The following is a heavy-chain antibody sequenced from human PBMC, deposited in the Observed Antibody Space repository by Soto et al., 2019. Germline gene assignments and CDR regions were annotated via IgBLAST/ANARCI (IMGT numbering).Heavy chain of an antibody. Sequence: GSLRLSCAASGFTFISYAMSWVREAPGKGLEWVSAISGSGGSTYYADSVKGRFTISRDNSKNTLYLQMNSLRAEDTAVYYCAKDRGNYYGSGNWFDPWGQGTLVTVSS. CDR2: ISGSGGST. V-gene: IGHV3-23*01. CDR3: AKDRGNYYGSGNWFDP. CDR1: GFTFISYA. D-gene: IGHD3-10*01. J-gene: IGHJ5*02.